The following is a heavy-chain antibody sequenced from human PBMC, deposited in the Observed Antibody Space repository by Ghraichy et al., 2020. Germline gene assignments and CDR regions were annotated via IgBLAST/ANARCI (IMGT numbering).Heavy chain of an antibody. V-gene: IGHV4-30-2*01. CDR3: ARAGYGDSSGYTLPQH. CDR2: IYHSGST. CDR1: GGSISSGGYS. D-gene: IGHD3-22*01. Sequence: TLSLTCAVSGGSISSGGYSWSWIRQPPGKGLEWIGYIYHSGSTYYNPSLKSRVTISVDRSKNQFSLKLSSVTAADTAVYYCARAGYGDSSGYTLPQHWGQGTLVTVSS. J-gene: IGHJ1*01.